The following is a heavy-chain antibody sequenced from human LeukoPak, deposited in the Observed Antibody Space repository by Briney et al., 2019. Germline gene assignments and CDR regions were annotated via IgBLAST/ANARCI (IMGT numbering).Heavy chain of an antibody. Sequence: ASVKVSCKASGYIFPNYGIGWARQAPGQGLEWMGWVNPKNGKAVYAQSLQDRVSMTTDTSTDTAYLELRSLTSDDTGIYYCAKDGIVAHWFDPWGQGSLVIVSS. CDR2: VNPKNGKA. D-gene: IGHD2/OR15-2a*01. CDR1: GYIFPNYG. J-gene: IGHJ5*02. V-gene: IGHV1-18*01. CDR3: AKDGIVAHWFDP.